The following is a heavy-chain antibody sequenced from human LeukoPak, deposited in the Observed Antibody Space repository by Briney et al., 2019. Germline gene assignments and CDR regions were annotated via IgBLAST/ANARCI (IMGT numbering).Heavy chain of an antibody. J-gene: IGHJ4*02. CDR3: ARLTPYSGSPLGDY. CDR1: GGSISSSSNF. Sequence: SETLSLTCTVSGGSISSSSNFWGWIRHPPGKGLEWIGSISYSGSTYYNPSLKSRVTISVDTSKNQFSLKLSSVTAADTAVYYCARLTPYSGSPLGDYWGQGTLVTVSS. V-gene: IGHV4-39*01. D-gene: IGHD1-26*01. CDR2: ISYSGST.